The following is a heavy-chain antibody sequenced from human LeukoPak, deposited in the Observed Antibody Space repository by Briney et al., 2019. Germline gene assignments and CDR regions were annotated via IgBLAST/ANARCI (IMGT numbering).Heavy chain of an antibody. CDR1: GFTFTGYY. J-gene: IGHJ4*02. Sequence: ASVKVSCKASGFTFTGYYMHWVRQAPGQGPEWMGWINPNSGGTNYAQKFQGRVTMTRDTSISTAYMELSRLRSDDTAVYYCARFRIAARYFDYWGQGTLVTVSS. CDR3: ARFRIAARYFDY. V-gene: IGHV1-2*02. D-gene: IGHD6-6*01. CDR2: INPNSGGT.